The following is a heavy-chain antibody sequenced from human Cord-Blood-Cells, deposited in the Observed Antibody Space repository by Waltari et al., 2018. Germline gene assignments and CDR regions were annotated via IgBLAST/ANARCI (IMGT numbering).Heavy chain of an antibody. CDR1: GYTFTSYA. Sequence: QVQLVQSGSELKKPGASVKVSCKASGYTFTSYAMNWVRQAPGQGLEWMGWTNTNTGNPTYAQGFTGRFVFSLDTAVSTAYLQISSLKAEDTAVYYCARDREKVFWSGYNWFDPWGQRTRVTVSS. D-gene: IGHD3-3*01. CDR2: TNTNTGNP. V-gene: IGHV7-4-1*02. J-gene: IGHJ5*02. CDR3: ARDREKVFWSGYNWFDP.